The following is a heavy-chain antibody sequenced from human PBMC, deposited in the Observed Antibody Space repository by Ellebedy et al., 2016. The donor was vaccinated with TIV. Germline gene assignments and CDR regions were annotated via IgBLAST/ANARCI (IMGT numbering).Heavy chain of an antibody. Sequence: GGSLRLSCAASGFTFSSYSMFRVRQAPGKGLEWVSYITSSSSNIYNADSVKGRFTISRDNAQNSLYLQMNSLRDEDTAVYYCAAGYSGGLYGIDHWGQGTLVIVSS. CDR3: AAGYSGGLYGIDH. V-gene: IGHV3-48*02. CDR2: ITSSSSNI. J-gene: IGHJ4*02. CDR1: GFTFSSYS. D-gene: IGHD6-19*01.